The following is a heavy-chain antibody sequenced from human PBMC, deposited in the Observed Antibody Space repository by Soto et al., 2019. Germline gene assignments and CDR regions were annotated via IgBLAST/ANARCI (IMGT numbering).Heavy chain of an antibody. CDR2: ISSSGGST. D-gene: IGHD2-2*01. J-gene: IGHJ5*02. CDR1: GFTFSSYA. Sequence: EVQLLESGGGLVQPGGSLRLSCAASGFTFSSYAMSWVRQAPGKGLEWVSAISSSGGSTYYADSVKGRFTISRDNSKNTLSLQMNSLRAEDTAVYSCATGPAVIVVVPAATNWFDPWGQGTLVTVSS. V-gene: IGHV3-23*01. CDR3: ATGPAVIVVVPAATNWFDP.